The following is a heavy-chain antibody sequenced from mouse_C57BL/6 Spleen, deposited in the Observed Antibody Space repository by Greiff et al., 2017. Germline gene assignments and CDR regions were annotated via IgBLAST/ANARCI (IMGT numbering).Heavy chain of an antibody. CDR3: TTEEVTTVSSSKAWFAY. CDR1: GFNIKDYY. CDR2: IDPEDGDT. Sequence: VQLQQSGAELVRPGASVKLSCTASGFNIKDYYMHWVKQRPEQGLEWMGRIDPEDGDTEYAPKFQGKATMTADTSSNTAYLQLSRLTSEDTAVYYCTTEEVTTVSSSKAWFAYWGQGTLVTVSA. D-gene: IGHD1-1*01. V-gene: IGHV14-1*01. J-gene: IGHJ3*01.